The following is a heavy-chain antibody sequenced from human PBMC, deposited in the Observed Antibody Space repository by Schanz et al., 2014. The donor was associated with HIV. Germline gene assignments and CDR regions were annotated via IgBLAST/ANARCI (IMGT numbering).Heavy chain of an antibody. CDR2: ISYDGSNK. CDR3: ANEEVPNDY. V-gene: IGHV3-30-3*02. Sequence: VPLVESGGGVVQPGRSLRLSCAASGFSFDMNAMHWVRQAPGKGLEWVAVISYDGSNKYYADSVKGRFTISRDNAKNSLSLQMNSLRAEDTAVYYCANEEVPNDYWGQGTLVTVSS. CDR1: GFSFDMNA. J-gene: IGHJ4*02.